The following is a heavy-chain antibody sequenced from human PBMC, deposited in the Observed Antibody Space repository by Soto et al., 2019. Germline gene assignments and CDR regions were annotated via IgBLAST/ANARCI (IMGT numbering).Heavy chain of an antibody. D-gene: IGHD2-15*01. J-gene: IGHJ6*02. CDR2: IYPGDSDT. CDR1: GYSFTSYW. V-gene: IGHV5-51*01. Sequence: GESLKISCKGSGYSFTSYWIGWVRQMPGKGLEWMGIIYPGDSDTRYSPSFQGQVTISADKSISTAYLQWSSLKASDTAMYYCARQDYGGSDGLYCSGCSCYLPQTSYSYGMDVWGHGTTVTVSS. CDR3: ARQDYGGSDGLYCSGCSCYLPQTSYSYGMDV.